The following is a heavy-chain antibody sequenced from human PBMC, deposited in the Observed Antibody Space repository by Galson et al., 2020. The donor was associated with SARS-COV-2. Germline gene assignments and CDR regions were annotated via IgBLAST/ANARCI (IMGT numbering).Heavy chain of an antibody. D-gene: IGHD4-17*01. CDR1: GFPFSSYG. CDR3: ASEPFYGFGYNY. V-gene: IGHV3-33*01. CDR2: IWYDGSNK. J-gene: IGHJ4*02. Sequence: GESLKISCAASGFPFSSYGMHWVRQAPGKGLEWVAVIWYDGSNKYYADSVKGRFTISRDNSKNTLYLQMNSLRAEDTAVYYCASEPFYGFGYNYWGQGALVTVSS.